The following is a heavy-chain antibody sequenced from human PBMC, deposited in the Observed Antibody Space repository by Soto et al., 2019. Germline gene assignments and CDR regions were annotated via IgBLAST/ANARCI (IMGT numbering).Heavy chain of an antibody. CDR1: GGSIRSYY. CDR2: LYNSGST. Sequence: QVRLQESGPGLVKPSETLSLTCTVSGGSIRSYYWSWIRQAPGKRLEWIGYLYNSGSTVYNPSLRSRVAMSVDTSKNQFSLKLNSVTAADTAVYYCARDLWGYCGTDCYPLDVWGQGTTVTVSS. D-gene: IGHD2-21*02. V-gene: IGHV4-59*01. J-gene: IGHJ6*02. CDR3: ARDLWGYCGTDCYPLDV.